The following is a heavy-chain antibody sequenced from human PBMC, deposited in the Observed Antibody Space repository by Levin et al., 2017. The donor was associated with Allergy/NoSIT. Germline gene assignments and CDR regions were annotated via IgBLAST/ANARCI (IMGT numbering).Heavy chain of an antibody. CDR3: SMEANIVVVPAAGDSFDI. CDR2: IRPIFGTG. Sequence: SVKVSCKASGGTFSSYAINWVRQAPGQGLEWMGGIRPIFGTGNYAQKFQGGVTITADESTSTAYMELSSLRSEDTAVYYCSMEANIVVVPAAGDSFDIWGQGTRVTVSS. CDR1: GGTFSSYA. V-gene: IGHV1-69*13. D-gene: IGHD2-2*01. J-gene: IGHJ3*02.